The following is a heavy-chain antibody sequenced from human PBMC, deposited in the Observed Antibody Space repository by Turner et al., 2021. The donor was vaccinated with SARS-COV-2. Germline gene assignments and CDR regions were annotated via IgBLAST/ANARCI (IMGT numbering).Heavy chain of an antibody. CDR1: GFTLSSYV. D-gene: IGHD3-10*01. J-gene: IGHJ4*02. V-gene: IGHV3-30-3*01. CDR2: ISYDGSNK. CDR3: ARDSGDFDY. Sequence: QVQLVESGGGVVQPGRSLRLSCAASGFTLSSYVMHWVRQAPGKGLEWVAVISYDGSNKYYADSVKGRFTISRDNSKNTLYLQMNSLRAADTAVYYCARDSGDFDYWGQGTLVTVSS.